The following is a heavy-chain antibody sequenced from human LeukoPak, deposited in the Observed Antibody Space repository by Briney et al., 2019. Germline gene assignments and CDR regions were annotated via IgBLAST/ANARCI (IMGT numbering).Heavy chain of an antibody. CDR3: ARYVVYGSGKYYFDY. J-gene: IGHJ4*02. D-gene: IGHD3-10*01. Sequence: PSETLSLTCTVSGGSISSSNYFWSWIRQPPGQELEWIASINYGGTTYYNPSLKSRVTISVDTSKYQFSLRLTSVAAADTAVYLCARYVVYGSGKYYFDYWGQGSLVSVSS. V-gene: IGHV4-39*01. CDR2: INYGGTT. CDR1: GGSISSSNYF.